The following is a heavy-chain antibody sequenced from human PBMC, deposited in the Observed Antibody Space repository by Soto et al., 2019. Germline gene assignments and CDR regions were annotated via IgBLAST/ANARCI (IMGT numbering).Heavy chain of an antibody. CDR2: INPNSGGT. CDR3: ARDPSPGYSSSWYSLAVAGILSGVDY. Sequence: GASVKVSCKASGYTFTGYYMHWVRQAPGQGLEWMGWINPNSGGTNYAQKFQGRVTMTRDTSISTAYMELSRLRSDDTAVYYCARDPSPGYSSSWYSLAVAGILSGVDYWGQGTLVTVSS. D-gene: IGHD6-13*01. CDR1: GYTFTGYY. V-gene: IGHV1-2*02. J-gene: IGHJ4*02.